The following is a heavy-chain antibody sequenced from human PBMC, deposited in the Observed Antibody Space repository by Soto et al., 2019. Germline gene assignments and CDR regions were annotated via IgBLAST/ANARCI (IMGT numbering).Heavy chain of an antibody. CDR1: GFSLSNARMG. D-gene: IGHD1-26*01. V-gene: IGHV2-26*01. CDR3: ARHGRGVGARPLDY. CDR2: IFSNDEK. J-gene: IGHJ4*02. Sequence: QVTLKESGPVLVKPTETLTLTCTVSGFSLSNARMGVTWIRQPPGKALEWLAHIFSNDEKSYSTSLKSRLTLSKDTSQSQVVLTMTNMDPVDTATYYCARHGRGVGARPLDYWGQGTLVTVSS.